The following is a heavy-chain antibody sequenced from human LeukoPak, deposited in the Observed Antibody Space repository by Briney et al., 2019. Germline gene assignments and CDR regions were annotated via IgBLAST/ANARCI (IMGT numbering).Heavy chain of an antibody. CDR1: GFTFDDYA. Sequence: PGGSLRLSCAASGFTFDDYAMHWVRQAPGKGLEWVAFIRYDGSNKYYADSVKGRFSISRDNAKNSLYLQMNSLRAEDTAVYYCARDLLGWELHYFDYWGQGTLVTVSS. CDR2: IRYDGSNK. V-gene: IGHV3-30*02. CDR3: ARDLLGWELHYFDY. J-gene: IGHJ4*02. D-gene: IGHD1-26*01.